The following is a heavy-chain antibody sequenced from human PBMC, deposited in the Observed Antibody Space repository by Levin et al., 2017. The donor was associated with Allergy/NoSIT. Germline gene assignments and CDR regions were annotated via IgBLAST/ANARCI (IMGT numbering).Heavy chain of an antibody. D-gene: IGHD3-3*01. CDR2: IVVGSGNT. CDR3: AAAPLDFWSEFYGMDV. Sequence: GASVKVSCKASGFTFTSSAVQWVRQARGQRLEWIGWIVVGSGNTNYAQKFQERVTITRDMSTSTAYMELSSLRSEDTAVYYCAAAPLDFWSEFYGMDVWGQGTTVTVSS. V-gene: IGHV1-58*01. CDR1: GFTFTSSA. J-gene: IGHJ6*02.